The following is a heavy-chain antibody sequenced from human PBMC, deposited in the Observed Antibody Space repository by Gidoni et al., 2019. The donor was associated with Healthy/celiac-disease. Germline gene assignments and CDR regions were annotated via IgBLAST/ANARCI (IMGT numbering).Heavy chain of an antibody. CDR2: IYPGYSDT. J-gene: IGHJ6*02. V-gene: IGHV5-51*01. D-gene: IGHD5-18*01. Sequence: EVQLVQSGAEVKKPGESLKISCKGSGYSFTSYWIGWVRQMPGKGLEWMGIIYPGYSDTRYSPSFQGQVTSSADKSISTAYLQWSSLKASDTAMYYCATNSYGYWRDYGMDVWGQGTTVTVSS. CDR1: GYSFTSYW. CDR3: ATNSYGYWRDYGMDV.